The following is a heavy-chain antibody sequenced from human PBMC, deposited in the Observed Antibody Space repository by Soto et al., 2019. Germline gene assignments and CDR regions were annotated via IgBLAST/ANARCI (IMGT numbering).Heavy chain of an antibody. CDR1: GGSVSSGSYY. Sequence: PSETLSLTCTVSGGSVSSGSYYWSWIRQPPGKGLEWIGYIYYSGSTNYNPSLKSRVTISVDTSKNQFSLKLSSVTAADTAVYYCARDAAIVVVPAPHYYYGMDVWGQGTTVTVSS. CDR2: IYYSGST. J-gene: IGHJ6*02. D-gene: IGHD2-2*01. V-gene: IGHV4-61*01. CDR3: ARDAAIVVVPAPHYYYGMDV.